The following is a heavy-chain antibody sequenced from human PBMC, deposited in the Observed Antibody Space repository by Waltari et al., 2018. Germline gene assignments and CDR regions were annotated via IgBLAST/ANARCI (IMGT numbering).Heavy chain of an antibody. Sequence: EVQLVVSGGDLVQPGGSLRLSCAASGFTLSNYWIHWVRQDPGKGLVWVSCIKGDGSRITDADSVKGRFTLSRDNAKSTVYLQMSSLRAEDTALYYCVRVENDGLEPFDYWGQGTLVTVSS. V-gene: IGHV3-74*01. J-gene: IGHJ4*02. CDR1: GFTLSNYW. CDR3: VRVENDGLEPFDY. CDR2: IKGDGSRI. D-gene: IGHD1-1*01.